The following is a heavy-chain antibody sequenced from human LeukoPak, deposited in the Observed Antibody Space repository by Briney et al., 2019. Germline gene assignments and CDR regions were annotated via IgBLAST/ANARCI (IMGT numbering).Heavy chain of an antibody. D-gene: IGHD3-10*01. J-gene: IGHJ4*02. CDR1: GYSISSGYY. Sequence: SETLSLTCTVSGYSISSGYYWGWIRQPPGKGLEWIGGIYNSGSTYYNPSLRSRVTISVDTSKNQFSLKLSAVAAADTAVYYCARSHGSGSYYNLNDYWGQGTLVTVSS. V-gene: IGHV4-38-2*02. CDR2: IYNSGST. CDR3: ARSHGSGSYYNLNDY.